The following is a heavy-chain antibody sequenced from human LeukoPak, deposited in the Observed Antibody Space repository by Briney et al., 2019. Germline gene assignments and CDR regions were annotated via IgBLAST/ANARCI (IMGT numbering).Heavy chain of an antibody. Sequence: SETLSLTCAVYGGTFSGYYWTWFRQSPGKGLEWIGEINHSGSSNYNPSLKSRVTISVETSENTFSLNLSSVTAADTALYYCAKAARLREHGSENSHSPGYDFWAQGTLVTVSS. J-gene: IGHJ4*02. V-gene: IGHV4-34*01. CDR3: AKAARLREHGSENSHSPGYDF. CDR1: GGTFSGYY. D-gene: IGHD1/OR15-1a*01. CDR2: INHSGSS.